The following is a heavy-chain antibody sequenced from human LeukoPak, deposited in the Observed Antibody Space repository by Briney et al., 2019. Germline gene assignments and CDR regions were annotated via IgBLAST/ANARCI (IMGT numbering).Heavy chain of an antibody. Sequence: SETLSLTCTVSGGSISSYYWSWLRQPPGKGLEWIGYIYYSGSTNYNPSLKSRVTISVDTSKNQFSLKLSSVTAADTAVYYCARGLVPAASHFDYWGQGTLVTVSS. CDR3: ARGLVPAASHFDY. J-gene: IGHJ4*02. V-gene: IGHV4-59*01. D-gene: IGHD2-2*01. CDR2: IYYSGST. CDR1: GGSISSYY.